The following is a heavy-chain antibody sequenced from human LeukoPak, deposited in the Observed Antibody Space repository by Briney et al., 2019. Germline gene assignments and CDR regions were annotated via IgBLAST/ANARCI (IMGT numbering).Heavy chain of an antibody. Sequence: EASVKVSCKVSEYTLTELSMHWVRQAPGKGLEWMGGFDPEDGETIYAQKIQGRVTMTEDTSTDTAYMELSSLRSEDTAVYYCATDILPGFYFDYWGQGTLVSVSS. CDR3: ATDILPGFYFDY. J-gene: IGHJ4*02. CDR1: EYTLTELS. V-gene: IGHV1-24*01. CDR2: FDPEDGET.